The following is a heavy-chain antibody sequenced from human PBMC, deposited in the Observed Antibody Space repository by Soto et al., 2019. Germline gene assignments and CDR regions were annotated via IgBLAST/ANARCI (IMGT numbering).Heavy chain of an antibody. CDR3: ERVHSTLWFGNDY. V-gene: IGHV1-18*01. CDR2: ISGYNGNT. Sequence: ASVKVSCKASGYTFTNYGISWVRQAPGQGLEWMGWISGYNGNTKYAQKLQGRVTMTTDTSTSTAYMELSSLRSEDTAVYYCERVHSTLWFGNDYCRPGYLVTVSP. D-gene: IGHD3-10*01. J-gene: IGHJ4*02. CDR1: GYTFTNYG.